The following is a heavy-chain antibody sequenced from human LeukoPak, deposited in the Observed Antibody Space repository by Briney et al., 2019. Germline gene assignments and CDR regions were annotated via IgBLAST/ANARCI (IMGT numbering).Heavy chain of an antibody. CDR1: GFIFSPYA. CDR2: ISGSCGST. CDR3: ARVIRAAPGKGYFYY. Sequence: GGSLRLSCSTSGFIFSPYALSWVRQAAGKGLEGASSISGSCGSTYHADSVKGRFTISRDSSKNTLYLQMNRLRAEDTAIYYCARVIRAAPGKGYFYYCGQGNLVTVSS. V-gene: IGHV3-23*01. D-gene: IGHD6-13*01. J-gene: IGHJ4*02.